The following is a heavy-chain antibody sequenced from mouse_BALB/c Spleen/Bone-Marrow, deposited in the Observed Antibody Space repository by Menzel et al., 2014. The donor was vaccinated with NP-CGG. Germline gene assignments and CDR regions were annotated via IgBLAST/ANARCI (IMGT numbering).Heavy chain of an antibody. J-gene: IGHJ3*01. CDR2: IDPANGNT. V-gene: IGHV14-3*02. CDR1: GFNIKDTY. Sequence: EVKLQGSGAELVKPGASVKLSCTASGFNIKDTYMHWVKQRPEQGLEWIGRIDPANGNTKYDPKFQGKATITADTSSNTAYLQLSSLTSEDTAVYYCARNYGYGKSFAYWGQGTLVTVSA. D-gene: IGHD2-2*01. CDR3: ARNYGYGKSFAY.